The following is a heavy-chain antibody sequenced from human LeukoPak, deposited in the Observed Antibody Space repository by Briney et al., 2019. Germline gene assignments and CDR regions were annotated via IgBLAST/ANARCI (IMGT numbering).Heavy chain of an antibody. CDR3: ATYSSLNRREFQY. D-gene: IGHD3-22*01. V-gene: IGHV3-7*01. CDR1: GFTFSNYW. Sequence: GGSLRLSCEGSGFTFSNYWMGWVRQAPGKGLQWVANIKTDGSEKYYVDSVKGRFTISRDSAKNSLYLQMKSLRAEDTAVYYCATYSSLNRREFQYWGQGTLLTVSS. CDR2: IKTDGSEK. J-gene: IGHJ1*01.